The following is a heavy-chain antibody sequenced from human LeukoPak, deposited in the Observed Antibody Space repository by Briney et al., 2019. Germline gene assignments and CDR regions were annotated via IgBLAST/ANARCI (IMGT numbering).Heavy chain of an antibody. CDR1: GYTFTGYY. J-gene: IGHJ6*02. Sequence: GASVKASCKASGYTFTGYYMHWVRQAPGQGLEWMGWINPNSGGTNDALKFQGRVTMTGDTSISTAYMELSRLRSDDTAVYYCATRTAMVTNYYYYGMDVWGQGTTVTVSS. V-gene: IGHV1-2*02. CDR3: ATRTAMVTNYYYYGMDV. CDR2: INPNSGGT. D-gene: IGHD5-18*01.